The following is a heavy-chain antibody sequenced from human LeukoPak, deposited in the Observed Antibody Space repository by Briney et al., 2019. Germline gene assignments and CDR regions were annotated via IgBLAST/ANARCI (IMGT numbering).Heavy chain of an antibody. J-gene: IGHJ4*02. CDR1: GGSISSSTYY. CDR3: ARQRLRYFDWLSYFDY. Sequence: PSETLSLTCTVSGGSISSSTYYWGWIRQPPGKGLEWIGSIYYSGSSNYNPSLKSRVTISVDTSKNQFSLKLSSVTAADTAVYYCARQRLRYFDWLSYFDYWGQGTLVTVSS. V-gene: IGHV4-39*01. CDR2: IYYSGSS. D-gene: IGHD3-9*01.